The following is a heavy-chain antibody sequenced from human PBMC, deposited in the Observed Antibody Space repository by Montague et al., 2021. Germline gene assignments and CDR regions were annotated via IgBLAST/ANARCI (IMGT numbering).Heavy chain of an antibody. CDR2: IGTSSSFT. Sequence: YLSLSCSASGFTFNNYFMSWFRQAPGKGLEWVSYIGTSSSFTRYADSVKGRFTISRDNAMNSLYLQMTAVRGEDTAVYYCARVGLTVAAGMIDYWGQGTLVTVSS. V-gene: IGHV3-11*06. J-gene: IGHJ4*02. CDR3: ARVGLTVAAGMIDY. D-gene: IGHD6-13*01. CDR1: GFTFNNYF.